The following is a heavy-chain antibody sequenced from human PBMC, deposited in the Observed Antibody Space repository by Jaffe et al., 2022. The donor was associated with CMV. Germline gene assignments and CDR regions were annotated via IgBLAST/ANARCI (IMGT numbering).Heavy chain of an antibody. CDR3: ARDIAYYYDSSGYYYFDY. CDR2: INHSGST. V-gene: IGHV4-34*01. Sequence: QVQLQQWGAGLLKPSETLSLTCAVYGGSFSGYYWSWIRQPPGKGLEWIGEINHSGSTNYNPSLKSRVTISVDTSKNQFSLKLSSVTAADTAVYYCARDIAYYYDSSGYYYFDYWGQGTLVTVSS. J-gene: IGHJ4*02. D-gene: IGHD3-22*01. CDR1: GGSFSGYY.